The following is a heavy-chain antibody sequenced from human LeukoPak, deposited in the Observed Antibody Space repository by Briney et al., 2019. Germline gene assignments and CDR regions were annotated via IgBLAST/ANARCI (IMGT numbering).Heavy chain of an antibody. V-gene: IGHV1-69*13. D-gene: IGHD6-13*01. Sequence: SVKVSCKASGGTFSSYAISWVRQAPGQGLEWMGGIIPIFGTANYAQKFQGRVTITADESTSTAYMELSSLRSEDTAVYYCARDIGSSWHGGNFDYWGQGTLVTVSS. CDR3: ARDIGSSWHGGNFDY. J-gene: IGHJ4*02. CDR1: GGTFSSYA. CDR2: IIPIFGTA.